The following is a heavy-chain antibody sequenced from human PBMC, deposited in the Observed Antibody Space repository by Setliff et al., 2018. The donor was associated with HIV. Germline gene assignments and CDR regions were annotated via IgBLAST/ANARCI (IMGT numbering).Heavy chain of an antibody. CDR2: NNPSGGST. Sequence: GASVKVSCKASGYTFTSHYIHWVRQAPGQGLEWMGINNPSGGSTTYAQKFQGRVTMTRDTSTNTLYMELSSLRSDDTAVYYCARDGGYNDRSDFFDYWGQGTLVTVSS. V-gene: IGHV1-46*01. CDR1: GYTFTSHY. CDR3: ARDGGYNDRSDFFDY. D-gene: IGHD1-26*01. J-gene: IGHJ4*02.